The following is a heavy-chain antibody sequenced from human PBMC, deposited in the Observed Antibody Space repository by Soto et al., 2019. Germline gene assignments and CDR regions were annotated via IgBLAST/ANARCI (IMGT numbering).Heavy chain of an antibody. V-gene: IGHV1-2*02. CDR1: GYTFTGYY. Sequence: ASVKVSCKASGYTFTGYYMHWVRQAPGQGLEWMGWINPNSGGTNYAQKFQGRVTMTRDTSISTAYMELSRLRSDDTAVYYCARVSNRLYYYYYGMDVWGQGTTVTV. J-gene: IGHJ6*02. CDR2: INPNSGGT. CDR3: ARVSNRLYYYYYGMDV.